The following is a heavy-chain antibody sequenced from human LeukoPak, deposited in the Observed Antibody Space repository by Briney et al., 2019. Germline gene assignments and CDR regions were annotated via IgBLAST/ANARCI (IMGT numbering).Heavy chain of an antibody. J-gene: IGHJ4*02. CDR2: IKGGESAK. CDR1: GFNFSTYW. D-gene: IGHD1-26*01. CDR3: ARDVGGSLDY. Sequence: GGSLRLSCAASGFNFSTYWMAWARQAPGKGLEWVANIKGGESAKHQADSVKGRFTISRDNAQNSVYLQMSCLRGEDTAVYYCARDVGGSLDYWGQGTLVTVSS. V-gene: IGHV3-7*01.